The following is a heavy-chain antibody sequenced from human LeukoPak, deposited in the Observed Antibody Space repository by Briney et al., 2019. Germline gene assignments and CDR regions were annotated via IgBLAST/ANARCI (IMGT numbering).Heavy chain of an antibody. D-gene: IGHD1-26*01. J-gene: IGHJ4*02. CDR2: IYNSGAT. CDR1: GFIVSSDY. Sequence: GESLRLSCAASGFIVSSDYMNWVRQAPGKGLEWVSVIYNSGATYYADSVKGRFTIFRDNSKNTLYLQMNSLRVEDTAVYYCARGSNYWGQGTLVTVSS. V-gene: IGHV3-53*01. CDR3: ARGSNY.